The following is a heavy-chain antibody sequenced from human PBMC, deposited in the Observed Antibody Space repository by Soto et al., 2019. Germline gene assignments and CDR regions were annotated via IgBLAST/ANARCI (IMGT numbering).Heavy chain of an antibody. CDR3: ARSREYGGNPASCFDP. V-gene: IGHV4-59*02. D-gene: IGHD2-15*01. CDR2: VYYDGTT. CDR1: GGSVISYF. Sequence: QVQLQESGPGLVKPSETLSLTCTVSGGSVISYFWNWIRQPPGKGLEWIGSVYYDGTTNFNPSLKSRLTMSVDTSKNQFSLRLSSVTAADTAVYYCARSREYGGNPASCFDPWGQGTLVTVSS. J-gene: IGHJ5*02.